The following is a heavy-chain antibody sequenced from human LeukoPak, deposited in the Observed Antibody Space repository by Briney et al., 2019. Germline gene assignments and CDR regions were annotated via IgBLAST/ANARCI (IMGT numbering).Heavy chain of an antibody. CDR3: AKDTASSGWYH. CDR1: GSTYSRHA. CDR2: ISGSGGST. J-gene: IGHJ5*02. D-gene: IGHD6-19*01. Sequence: PGGSQTPSCAASGSTYSRHAMRWLPQATRNGPEWVSAISGSGGSTYYADSVKGRFTISRDNSKNTLYLQMNSLRAEDTAVYYCAKDTASSGWYHWGQGTLVTVSS. V-gene: IGHV3-23*01.